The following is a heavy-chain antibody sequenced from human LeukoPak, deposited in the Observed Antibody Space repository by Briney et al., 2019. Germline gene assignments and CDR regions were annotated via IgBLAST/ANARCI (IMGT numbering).Heavy chain of an antibody. Sequence: GGSLRLSCAASGFTFSTYGIHWVRQAPGKGLEWVAFIRYDGNIKYYADSVKGRFTISRDNSKNTPYLQMNSLRAEDTAVYYCARAAYEDIVVVVAATFAFDIWGQGTMVTVSS. CDR1: GFTFSTYG. CDR3: ARAAYEDIVVVVAATFAFDI. V-gene: IGHV3-30*02. CDR2: IRYDGNIK. D-gene: IGHD2-15*01. J-gene: IGHJ3*02.